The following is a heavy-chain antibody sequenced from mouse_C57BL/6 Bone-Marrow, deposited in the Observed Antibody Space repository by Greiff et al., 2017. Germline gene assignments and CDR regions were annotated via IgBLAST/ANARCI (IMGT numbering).Heavy chain of an antibody. J-gene: IGHJ2*01. Sequence: VHLVESGAELVRPGTSVKMSCKASGYTFTNYWIGWAKQRPGHGLEWIGDIYPGGGYTNYNEKFKGKATLTADKSSSTAYMQFSSLTSEDSAIYYCARGEGPLFDYWGQGTTRTVSS. V-gene: IGHV1-63*01. CDR3: ARGEGPLFDY. CDR1: GYTFTNYW. CDR2: IYPGGGYT.